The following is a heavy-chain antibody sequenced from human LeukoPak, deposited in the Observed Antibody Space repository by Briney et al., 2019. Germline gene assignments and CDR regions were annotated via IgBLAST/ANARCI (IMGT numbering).Heavy chain of an antibody. CDR2: IYHSGST. CDR3: ARVGFLATIQYLVDY. D-gene: IGHD5-24*01. CDR1: GYSISSGYY. V-gene: IGHV4-38-2*02. Sequence: KTSETLSLTCTVSGYSISSGYYWGWIRQPPGKGLEWIGSIYHSGSTYYNPSLKSRVTISVDTSKNQFSLKLSSVTAADTAVYYCARVGFLATIQYLVDYWGQGTLVTVSS. J-gene: IGHJ4*02.